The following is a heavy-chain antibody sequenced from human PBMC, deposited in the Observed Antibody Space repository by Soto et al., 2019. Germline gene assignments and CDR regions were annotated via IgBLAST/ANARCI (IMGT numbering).Heavy chain of an antibody. CDR1: GFTFSNYG. V-gene: IGHV3-30*03. CDR2: ISYDGGSA. D-gene: IGHD2-15*01. CDR3: ATDFDVVVVLSATRGLDV. J-gene: IGHJ6*02. Sequence: QVQLVESGGGMIQPGRSLRLSCVASGFTFSNYGMHWVRQTPGKGLEWVAGISYDGGSADYVDSVKGRFTLSRDNSKNTLSLQMISLRPEDTGVYYCATDFDVVVVLSATRGLDVWGQGTTVTVSS.